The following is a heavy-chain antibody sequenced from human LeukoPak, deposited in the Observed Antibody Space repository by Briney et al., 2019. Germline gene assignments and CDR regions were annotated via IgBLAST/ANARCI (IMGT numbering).Heavy chain of an antibody. CDR3: TRDPRGGGISVFDY. J-gene: IGHJ4*02. CDR1: GFTFGDYA. V-gene: IGHV3-49*04. Sequence: PGGSLRLSCTASGFTFGDYAMSWVRQAPGKGLEWVGFIRSKAYGGTTEYAASVKGRFTISRDDSKSIAYLQMNSLKTEDTAVYYCTRDPRGGGISVFDYWGQGTLVTVSS. D-gene: IGHD2-15*01. CDR2: IRSKAYGGTT.